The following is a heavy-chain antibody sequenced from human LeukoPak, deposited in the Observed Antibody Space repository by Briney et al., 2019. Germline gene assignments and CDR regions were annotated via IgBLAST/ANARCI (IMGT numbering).Heavy chain of an antibody. J-gene: IGHJ5*02. V-gene: IGHV3-66*01. CDR1: AFTVSSNH. CDR3: AKGYCSSTSCYGGP. CDR2: IYSGGGT. D-gene: IGHD2-2*01. Sequence: GGSLRLSCAASAFTVSSNHMSWVRQAPGKGLEWVSLIYSGGGTYYADSVKGRFTISRDNSKNTLYLQMNSLRAEDTAMYYCAKGYCSSTSCYGGPWGQGTLVTVSS.